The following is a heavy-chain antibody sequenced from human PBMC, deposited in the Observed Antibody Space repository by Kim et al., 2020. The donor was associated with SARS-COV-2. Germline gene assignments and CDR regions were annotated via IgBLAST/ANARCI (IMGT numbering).Heavy chain of an antibody. J-gene: IGHJ6*02. CDR2: ITGTGGST. D-gene: IGHD5-18*01. CDR1: GFTFSSYA. V-gene: IGHV3-23*01. CDR3: AKLFGSSYGYRYGMDV. Sequence: GGSLRLSCAASGFTFSSYAMSWVRQAPGKGLEWVSAITGTGGSTYYADSVRGRFTISRDNSKNTLYLQMNSLRAEDTAVYYCAKLFGSSYGYRYGMDVWGQGTTVTVSS.